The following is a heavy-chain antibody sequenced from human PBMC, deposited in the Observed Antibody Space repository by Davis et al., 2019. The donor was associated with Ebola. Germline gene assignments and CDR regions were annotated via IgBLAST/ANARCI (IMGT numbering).Heavy chain of an antibody. CDR1: GFTFSSYA. CDR2: ISGSGGST. CDR3: AKAYVPLPGGSPFDY. V-gene: IGHV3-23*01. D-gene: IGHD1-26*01. Sequence: PGGSLRLSCAASGFTFSSYAMSWVRQAPGKGLEWVSAISGSGGSTYYADSVKGRFTISRDNSKNTLYLQMNSLRAEDTAVYYCAKAYVPLPGGSPFDYWGQGTLVTVSS. J-gene: IGHJ4*02.